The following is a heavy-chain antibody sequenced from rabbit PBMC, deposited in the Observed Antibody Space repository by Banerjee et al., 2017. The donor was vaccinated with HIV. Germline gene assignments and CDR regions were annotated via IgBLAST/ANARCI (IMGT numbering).Heavy chain of an antibody. J-gene: IGHJ4*01. CDR2: MYTGSTGST. D-gene: IGHD4-1*01. Sequence: DLVKPEGSLTLTCTASGFSFSSSYWICWVRQDPGKGLEWIACMYTGSTGSTYYANWAKGRFTISKASSTTVTLQMTSLTVADTATYLCARDLAGVIGWNFNLWGQGTLVTVS. V-gene: IGHV1S45*01. CDR1: GFSFSSSYW. CDR3: ARDLAGVIGWNFNL.